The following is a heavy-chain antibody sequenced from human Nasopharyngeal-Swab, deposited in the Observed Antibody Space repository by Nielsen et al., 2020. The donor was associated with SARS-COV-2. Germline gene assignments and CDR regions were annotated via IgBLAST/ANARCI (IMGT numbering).Heavy chain of an antibody. D-gene: IGHD2/OR15-2a*01. V-gene: IGHV4-31*01. J-gene: IGHJ4*02. CDR3: ARGIVSGGPPFFDS. Sequence: SETLSLTCTVAGGSISSRGYYWTWIRQHPGKGLEWIGHADYSGTPYYKSYLESPIAIPLPTSKNQFSLKVTSVTVADTAVYLCARGIVSGGPPFFDSWGQGILVTVSS. CDR1: GGSISSRGYY. CDR2: ADYSGTP.